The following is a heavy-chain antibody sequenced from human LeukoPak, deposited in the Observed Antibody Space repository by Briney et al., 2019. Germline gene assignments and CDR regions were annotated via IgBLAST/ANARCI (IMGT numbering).Heavy chain of an antibody. CDR1: GVPISSRPYH. CDR2: LYYSGST. CDR3: ARLVDSNWYHEVLRGRDY. Sequence: TASETLSLTCTVSGVPISSRPYHWGWIRQSPGKGLECIGSLYYSGSTYYNPSPNSRVTRSVDKSKKHLSLKLSSVTAADTAVYYCARLVDSNWYHEVLRGRDYWGQGTLVTVSS. V-gene: IGHV4-39*02. J-gene: IGHJ4*02. D-gene: IGHD6-13*01.